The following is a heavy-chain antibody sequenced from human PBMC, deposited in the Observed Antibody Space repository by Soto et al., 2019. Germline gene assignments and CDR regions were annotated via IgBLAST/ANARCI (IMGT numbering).Heavy chain of an antibody. Sequence: EVQLLESGGGLVQPGGSLTLSCAASGFTFANFAMQWVRQAPGKGLEWVSVIGNGGVGIHYADSVEGRITVSSDNSRNNVSLQMNRLTVDDTAPYYCATYGHHLIDSWGQGTLVTVSA. J-gene: IGHJ5*01. CDR3: ATYGHHLIDS. CDR2: IGNGGVGI. D-gene: IGHD4-17*01. CDR1: GFTFANFA. V-gene: IGHV3-23*01.